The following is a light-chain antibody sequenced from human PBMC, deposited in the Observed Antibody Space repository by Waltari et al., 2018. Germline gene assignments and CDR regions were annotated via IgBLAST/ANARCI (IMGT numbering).Light chain of an antibody. V-gene: IGLV2-14*03. CDR2: DVR. J-gene: IGLJ2*01. CDR1: SSDVGGYNY. Sequence: QSALTQPASVSGSPGQSITISCTGTSSDVGGYNYVSRYQQHPGKAPKLIIYDVRKRPSGVSNRFPGAKSGNTAALTISGLQAEDGADYYCSSYTSSSTLEVFGGGTKLTVL. CDR3: SSYTSSSTLEV.